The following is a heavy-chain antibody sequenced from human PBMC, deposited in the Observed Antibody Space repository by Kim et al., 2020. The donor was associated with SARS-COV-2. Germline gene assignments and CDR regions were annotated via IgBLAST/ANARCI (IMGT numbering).Heavy chain of an antibody. V-gene: IGHV3-30*18. Sequence: GGSLRLSCAASGFTFSSFGFHWVRQAPGKGLEWVAFISYDGSKQYYIDSVKGRFTTSRDNSKQVVYLQMSSLRAEDTAVYFCAKGLVVAGLLPYLDYWGQGALVTVSS. D-gene: IGHD2-21*01. CDR3: AKGLVVAGLLPYLDY. J-gene: IGHJ4*02. CDR1: GFTFSSFG. CDR2: ISYDGSKQ.